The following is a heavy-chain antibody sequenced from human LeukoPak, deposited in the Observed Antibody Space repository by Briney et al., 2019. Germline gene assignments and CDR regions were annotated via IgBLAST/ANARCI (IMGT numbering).Heavy chain of an antibody. CDR2: ISGSGGST. CDR1: GFTFSSYA. Sequence: PGGSLRLSCAASGFTFSSYAMSWVRQAPGKGLKWVSAISGSGGSTYYADSVKSRFTISRDNSKNTLYLQMNSLRAEDTAVYYCAKDGDYGDYFDFDYWGQGTLVTVSS. V-gene: IGHV3-23*01. J-gene: IGHJ4*02. CDR3: AKDGDYGDYFDFDY. D-gene: IGHD4-17*01.